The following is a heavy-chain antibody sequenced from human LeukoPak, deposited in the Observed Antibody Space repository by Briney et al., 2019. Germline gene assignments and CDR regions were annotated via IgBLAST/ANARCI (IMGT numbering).Heavy chain of an antibody. D-gene: IGHD1-26*01. J-gene: IGHJ4*02. CDR3: ARVWSENDYGDY. CDR2: IKQDGSEK. V-gene: IGHV3-7*01. Sequence: GGSLRLSCGASGFTFSSYWMSWVRQAPGKGLEWVANIKQDGSEKYYVDSVKGRFTISRDNAKNSLYLQMNSLRAEDTAVYYCARVWSENDYGDYWGQGTLVTVSS. CDR1: GFTFSSYW.